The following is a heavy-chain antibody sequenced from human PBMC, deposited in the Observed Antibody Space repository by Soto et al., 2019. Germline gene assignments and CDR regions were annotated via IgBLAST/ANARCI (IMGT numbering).Heavy chain of an antibody. Sequence: QVQLVESGGGVVQPGRSLRLSCAASGFTFNNYAMHWVRQAPGKELEWVAIILYDGSNKFYADSVKGRFIISRDNSKNTRYLQMNSLPAEDTAGDYCARDLSDYWGQGTLVTVSS. CDR3: ARDLSDY. CDR1: GFTFNNYA. J-gene: IGHJ4*02. CDR2: ILYDGSNK. V-gene: IGHV3-33*01.